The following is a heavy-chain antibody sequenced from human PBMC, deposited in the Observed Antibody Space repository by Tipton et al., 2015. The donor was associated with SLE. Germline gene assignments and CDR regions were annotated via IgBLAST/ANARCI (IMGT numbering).Heavy chain of an antibody. D-gene: IGHD6-13*01. Sequence: TLSLTCTVSGGSISSGSYYWSWIRQPAGKGLEWIGRIYTSGSTNYSPSLKSRVTISVDTSKNQFSLKLSSVTAADTAVYYCARARIAAAVYYYYGMDVWGQGTTVTVSS. V-gene: IGHV4-61*02. CDR1: GGSISSGSYY. CDR3: ARARIAAAVYYYYGMDV. J-gene: IGHJ6*02. CDR2: IYTSGST.